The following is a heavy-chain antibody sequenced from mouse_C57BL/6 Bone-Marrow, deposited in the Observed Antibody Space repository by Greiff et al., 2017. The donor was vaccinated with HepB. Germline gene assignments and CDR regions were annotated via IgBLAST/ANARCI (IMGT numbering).Heavy chain of an antibody. D-gene: IGHD1-1*01. CDR1: GYTFTSYW. J-gene: IGHJ1*03. Sequence: QVQLQQPGAELVKPGASVKLSCKASGYTFTSYWMHWVKQRPGQGLEWIGMIHPNSGSTNYNEKFKSKATLTVDKSSSTAYMQLSSLTSEDSAVYYCARKRGYYGSRWYFDVWGTGTTVTVSS. CDR3: ARKRGYYGSRWYFDV. V-gene: IGHV1-64*01. CDR2: IHPNSGST.